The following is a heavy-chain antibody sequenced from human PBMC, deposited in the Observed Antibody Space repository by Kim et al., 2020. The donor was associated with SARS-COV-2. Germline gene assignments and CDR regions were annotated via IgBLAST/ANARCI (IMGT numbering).Heavy chain of an antibody. CDR1: GFTFGDYA. CDR3: TRERLVVVPAATYDY. V-gene: IGHV3-49*03. J-gene: IGHJ4*02. CDR2: IRSKAYGGTT. Sequence: GGSLRLSCTASGFTFGDYAMSWFRQAPGKGLEWVGFIRSKAYGGTTEYAASVKGRFTISRDDSKSIAYLQMNSLKTEDTAVYYCTRERLVVVPAATYDYWGQGTLVTVSS. D-gene: IGHD2-2*01.